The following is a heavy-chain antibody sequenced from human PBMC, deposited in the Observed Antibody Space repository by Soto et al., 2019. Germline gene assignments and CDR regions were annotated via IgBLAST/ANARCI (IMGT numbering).Heavy chain of an antibody. J-gene: IGHJ4*02. D-gene: IGHD6-13*01. CDR1: GFTFSNAW. CDR3: TTGEEQQLAIDY. CDR2: IKSKTDGGTT. V-gene: IGHV3-15*01. Sequence: GGSLRLSCAASGFTFSNAWMSWVRQAPGKGLEWVGRIKSKTDGGTTDYAAPVKGRFTISRDDSKNTLYLQMNSLKTEDTAVYYWTTGEEQQLAIDYWGQGTLVTVSS.